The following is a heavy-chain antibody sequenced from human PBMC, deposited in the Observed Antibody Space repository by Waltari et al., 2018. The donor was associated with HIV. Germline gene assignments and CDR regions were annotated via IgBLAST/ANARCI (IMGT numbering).Heavy chain of an antibody. Sequence: QVQLMQSGGGVVQPGGSLRLSCTASGFLFSNYGIHWVRQAPGKGLCWVGVLSRDGNSHCYAVSVKGRFTVSRDNAKDTVYLQMNSVRTDDTAVYYGATYCGGDCYFGEVSFDVWGQGTMVIVS. CDR2: LSRDGNSH. J-gene: IGHJ3*01. V-gene: IGHV3-30*03. D-gene: IGHD2-21*02. CDR3: ATYCGGDCYFGEVSFDV. CDR1: GFLFSNYG.